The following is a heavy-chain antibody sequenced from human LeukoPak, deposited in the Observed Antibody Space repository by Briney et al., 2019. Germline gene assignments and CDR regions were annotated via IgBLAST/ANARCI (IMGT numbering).Heavy chain of an antibody. CDR3: ARDQLVDFWSGLRSRGSGYFDC. CDR2: ISSSSSII. CDR1: GFTFSSYS. V-gene: IGHV3-48*01. Sequence: PGGSLRLSCAASGFTFSSYSMNWVRQAPGKGLEWVSYISSSSSIIYYADSVKGRFTISRDNAKNSLYLQMNSLRAEDTAVYYCARDQLVDFWSGLRSRGSGYFDCWGQGTLVTVSS. J-gene: IGHJ4*02. D-gene: IGHD3-3*01.